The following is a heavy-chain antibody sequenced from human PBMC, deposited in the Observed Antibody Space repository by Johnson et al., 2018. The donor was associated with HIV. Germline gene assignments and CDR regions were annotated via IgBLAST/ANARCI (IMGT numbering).Heavy chain of an antibody. V-gene: IGHV3-30*19. J-gene: IGHJ3*02. Sequence: QMLLVESGGGVVQPGGSLRLSCAASGLTFSIYGMHWVRQAPGKGLEWVAIISFDGSNKYQADSVKGRFTISRDSSKNTLYLQMNSLRAEDTAVYYCARGGRVYDSSGYYAFDIWGQGTMVTVSS. D-gene: IGHD3-22*01. CDR2: ISFDGSNK. CDR3: ARGGRVYDSSGYYAFDI. CDR1: GLTFSIYG.